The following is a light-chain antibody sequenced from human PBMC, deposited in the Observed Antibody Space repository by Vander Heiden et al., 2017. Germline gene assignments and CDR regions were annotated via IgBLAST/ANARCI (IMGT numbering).Light chain of an antibody. V-gene: IGKV1-33*01. Sequence: DIQMTPSPSSLSASVGDRGTITCQASQDISNYLNWYQQKPGKAPKLLIYDASNLETGVPSRFSGSGSGTDFTFTISSLQPEDIATYYCQQYDNLLFTFGPGTKVDIK. CDR1: QDISNY. J-gene: IGKJ3*01. CDR2: DAS. CDR3: QQYDNLLFT.